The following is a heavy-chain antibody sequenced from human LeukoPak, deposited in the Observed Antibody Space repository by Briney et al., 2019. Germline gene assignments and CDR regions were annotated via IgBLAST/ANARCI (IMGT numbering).Heavy chain of an antibody. J-gene: IGHJ3*02. Sequence: TLSLTCTVSGGSISSGSYYWSWIRQPAGKGLEWIGRIYTSGSTNYNPSLKSRVTISVDTSKNQFSLKLSSATAADTAVYYCASITIFGVVGAFDIWGQGTMVTVSS. CDR2: IYTSGST. V-gene: IGHV4-61*02. CDR1: GGSISSGSYY. D-gene: IGHD3-3*01. CDR3: ASITIFGVVGAFDI.